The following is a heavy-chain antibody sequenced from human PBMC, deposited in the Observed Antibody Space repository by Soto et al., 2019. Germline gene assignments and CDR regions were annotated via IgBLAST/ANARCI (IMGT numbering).Heavy chain of an antibody. Sequence: QVQLVQSGAEVKKPGASVKVSCKASGYTFTSYGISWVRQAPGQGLEWMGWISAYNGNTNYAQKLQGRVTMTTDTSTATAYMGPRSLRSEDTAVYSCSPRLLKSRGITMVRGVLDAIGFDYWDQGTLVSVSS. CDR2: ISAYNGNT. V-gene: IGHV1-18*01. CDR3: SPRLLKSRGITMVRGVLDAIGFDY. D-gene: IGHD3-10*01. J-gene: IGHJ4*02. CDR1: GYTFTSYG.